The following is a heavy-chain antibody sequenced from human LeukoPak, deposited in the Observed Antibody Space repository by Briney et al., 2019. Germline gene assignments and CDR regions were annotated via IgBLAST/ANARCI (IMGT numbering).Heavy chain of an antibody. J-gene: IGHJ4*02. V-gene: IGHV3-74*03. Sequence: GGSLRLSCAASGFTVSSYWMQWVRQAPGKGLVWVSRVNSDGSSLTYADSVKGRFTISRDNAKNTLYLQMNSLRAEDTAVYYCASGVQGSSWIVNWGQGTLVTVSS. CDR1: GFTVSSYW. CDR2: VNSDGSSL. CDR3: ASGVQGSSWIVN. D-gene: IGHD2-2*01.